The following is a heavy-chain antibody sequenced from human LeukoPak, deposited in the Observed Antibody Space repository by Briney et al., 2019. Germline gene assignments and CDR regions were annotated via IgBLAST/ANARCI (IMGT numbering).Heavy chain of an antibody. CDR1: GFTFSSYS. J-gene: IGHJ4*02. CDR3: AREVEYYGSGSYETLHHPTDY. CDR2: ISSSSSYI. Sequence: GGSLRLSCAASGFTFSSYSMNWVRQAPGKGLEWVSSISSSSSYIYYADSVKGRFTISRDNAKSSLYLQMNSLRAEDTAVYYCAREVEYYGSGSYETLHHPTDYWGQGTLVTVSS. V-gene: IGHV3-21*01. D-gene: IGHD3-10*01.